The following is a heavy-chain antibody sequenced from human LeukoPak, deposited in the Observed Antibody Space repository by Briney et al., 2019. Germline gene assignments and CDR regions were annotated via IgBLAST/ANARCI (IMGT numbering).Heavy chain of an antibody. D-gene: IGHD4-17*01. J-gene: IGHJ4*02. CDR2: INHSGST. CDR1: GGSFSGYY. Sequence: SETLSLTCAVYGGSFSGYYWSWIRQPPGKGLEWIGEINHSGSTNYNPSLKSRVTISVDTSKNQFSLKLSSVTAADTAVYYCASLSWDYGDQYYFDYWGQGTLVTVSS. CDR3: ASLSWDYGDQYYFDY. V-gene: IGHV4-34*01.